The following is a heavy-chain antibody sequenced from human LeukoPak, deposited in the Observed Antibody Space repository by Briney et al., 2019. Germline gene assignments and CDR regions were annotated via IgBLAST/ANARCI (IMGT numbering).Heavy chain of an antibody. D-gene: IGHD5-18*01. CDR1: GGSISSYY. V-gene: IGHV4-59*08. CDR3: ARIANVDMAMVNFDY. J-gene: IGHJ4*02. CDR2: IHYSGST. Sequence: SETLSLTCTVSGGSISSYYWSWIRQPPGKGMEWIGSIHYSGSTTYNPSLKSPVTISVDTSKNQFSLKLTSVTAVDTAAYYCARIANVDMAMVNFDYWGQGALVTVSS.